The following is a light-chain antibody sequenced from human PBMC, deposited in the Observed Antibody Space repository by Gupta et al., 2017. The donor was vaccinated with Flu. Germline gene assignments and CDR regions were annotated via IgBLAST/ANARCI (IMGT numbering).Light chain of an antibody. V-gene: IGLV2-14*01. CDR2: EVS. J-gene: IGLJ3*02. CDR3: SSFTITNTWV. CDR1: STDVAGYDY. Sequence: QSALTQPASVSGSPGQSITISCTGTSTDVAGYDYVSWFQQHPGKAPKLMIYEVSNRPSGVSNRFSGSKSGNAASLTISGLQAEDEADYYCSSFTITNTWVFGGGTKLTVL.